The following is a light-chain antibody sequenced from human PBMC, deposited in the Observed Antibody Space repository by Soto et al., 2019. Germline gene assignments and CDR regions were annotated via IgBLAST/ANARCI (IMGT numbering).Light chain of an antibody. Sequence: EVVLTESQDTLSFPPGERATLSCRASQSISSYLAWYQQKPGQAPRLLIYDASSRATGIPARFSGSGSGTDFTLTISSLEPEDFAVYYCQQLTDWPPQWTFGQGTKVDIK. J-gene: IGKJ1*01. CDR2: DAS. CDR3: QQLTDWPPQWT. V-gene: IGKV3-11*01. CDR1: QSISSY.